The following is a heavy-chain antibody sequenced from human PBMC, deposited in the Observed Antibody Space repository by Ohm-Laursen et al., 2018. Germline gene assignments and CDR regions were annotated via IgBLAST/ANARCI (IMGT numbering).Heavy chain of an antibody. CDR1: GFTIRSNY. V-gene: IGHV3-66*01. CDR3: ARAVGSGWYNHWFDP. J-gene: IGHJ5*02. D-gene: IGHD6-19*01. Sequence: GSLRLSCAASGFTIRSNYMSWVRQAPGKGLEWVSLIYTGGSTYYADSVKGKFTISRDNSKNTLYLQMNSLRVEDTAVYYCARAVGSGWYNHWFDPWGRGTLVIVSS. CDR2: IYTGGST.